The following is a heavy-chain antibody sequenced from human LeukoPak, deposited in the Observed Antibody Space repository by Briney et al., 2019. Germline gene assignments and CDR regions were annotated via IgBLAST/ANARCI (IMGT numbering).Heavy chain of an antibody. D-gene: IGHD3-22*01. V-gene: IGHV4-59*01. CDR2: IYYSGTT. Sequence: KPSETLSLTCTVSGGSISGYYWSWIRQPPGKGLEWVGYIYYSGTTNYNPSLKSRVTISVDTSRNQFSLKLSSVTAADTAVYYCAREPSFYYDSSGYYYYYGMDVWGQGTTVTVSS. CDR1: GGSISGYY. J-gene: IGHJ6*02. CDR3: AREPSFYYDSSGYYYYYGMDV.